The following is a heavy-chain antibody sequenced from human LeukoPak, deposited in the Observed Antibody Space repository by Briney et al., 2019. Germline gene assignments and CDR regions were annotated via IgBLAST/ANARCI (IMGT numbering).Heavy chain of an antibody. V-gene: IGHV7-4-1*02. Sequence: ASVKVSCKASGYTFTTYAMNWVRQAPGQGLEWMGWINTNTGNPTYAQGFTGRFVFSLDTSVSTAYLQISSLKAEDTAVYYCARGPNGFWSGPQRGAFDIWGQGTMVTVSS. D-gene: IGHD3-3*01. CDR2: INTNTGNP. J-gene: IGHJ3*02. CDR1: GYTFTTYA. CDR3: ARGPNGFWSGPQRGAFDI.